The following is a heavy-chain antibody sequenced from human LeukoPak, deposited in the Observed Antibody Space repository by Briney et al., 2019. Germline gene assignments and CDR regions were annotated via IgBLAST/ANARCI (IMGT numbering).Heavy chain of an antibody. J-gene: IGHJ5*02. CDR3: AREDHGYCSSTSCYKWFDP. V-gene: IGHV3-21*01. CDR1: GFTFRTYS. CDR2: ISSSSSYI. Sequence: PGGSLRLSCAASGFTFRTYSMTWVRQAPGKGLEWVSSISSSSSYIYYADSVKGRFTISRDNAKNSLYLQMNSLRAEDTAVHYCAREDHGYCSSTSCYKWFDPWGQGTLVTVSS. D-gene: IGHD2-2*02.